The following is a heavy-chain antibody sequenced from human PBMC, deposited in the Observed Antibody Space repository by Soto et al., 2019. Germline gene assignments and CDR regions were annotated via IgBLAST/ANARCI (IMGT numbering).Heavy chain of an antibody. CDR1: GGSFSGYY. D-gene: IGHD2-15*01. Sequence: SETLSLTCAVYGGSFSGYYWSWIRQPPGKGLEWIGEINHSGSTNYNPSLKSRVTISVDTSKNQFSLKLSSVTAADTAVYYCARLGPAGPSLFYPSGGSCYSHYYYYYMDVWGKGTTVTVSS. J-gene: IGHJ6*03. CDR3: ARLGPAGPSLFYPSGGSCYSHYYYYYMDV. CDR2: INHSGST. V-gene: IGHV4-34*01.